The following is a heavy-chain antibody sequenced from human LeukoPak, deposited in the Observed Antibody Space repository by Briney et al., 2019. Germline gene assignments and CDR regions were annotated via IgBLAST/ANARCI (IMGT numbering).Heavy chain of an antibody. D-gene: IGHD5-18*01. J-gene: IGHJ4*02. CDR2: IYYSGGT. Sequence: SETLSLTCTVSGGFISSSSYYWGWIRQPPGKGLEWIGSIYYSGGTYYNPSLKSRVTISVDTSKNQFSLKLSSVTAADTAVYYCARHTTYGYSYGYDYWGQGTLVTVSS. CDR1: GGFISSSSYY. V-gene: IGHV4-39*01. CDR3: ARHTTYGYSYGYDY.